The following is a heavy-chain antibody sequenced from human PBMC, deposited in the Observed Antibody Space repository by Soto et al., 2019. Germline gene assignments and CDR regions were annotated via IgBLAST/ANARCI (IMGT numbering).Heavy chain of an antibody. D-gene: IGHD1-1*01. Sequence: EVRLLESGGGLVQPGGSLRLSCAASGFTFSSYAMSWVRQAPGKGLEWVSAISGSGGSTYYADSVKGRFTISRDNSKNTLYLQLNSLRAEDAAVYYCAKGTVGRYYYYMDVWGKGTTVTVSS. CDR2: ISGSGGST. J-gene: IGHJ6*03. CDR3: AKGTVGRYYYYMDV. V-gene: IGHV3-23*01. CDR1: GFTFSSYA.